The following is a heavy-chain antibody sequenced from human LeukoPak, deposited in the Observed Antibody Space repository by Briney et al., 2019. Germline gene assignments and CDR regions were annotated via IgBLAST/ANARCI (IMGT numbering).Heavy chain of an antibody. CDR2: IYYSGST. Sequence: SETLSLTCTVSDGSISSYWWSWIRQPPGKGLECIGYIYYSGSTNYNPSLKSRVTISVDTSKNQFSLKLSSVTAADTAVYYCARGSGVTPVDYWGQGTLVTVSS. D-gene: IGHD4-11*01. V-gene: IGHV4-59*01. J-gene: IGHJ4*02. CDR3: ARGSGVTPVDY. CDR1: DGSISSYW.